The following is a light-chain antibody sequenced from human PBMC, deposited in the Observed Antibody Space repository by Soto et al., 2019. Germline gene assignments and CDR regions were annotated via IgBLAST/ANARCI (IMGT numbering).Light chain of an antibody. V-gene: IGKV1-5*01. CDR2: EDS. CDR1: QSISTW. CDR3: QQYNSFPVT. J-gene: IGKJ4*01. Sequence: DIQMTQSPSTLSASVGDRVTITCRARQSISTWVAWYQKRPGKVPKVLIYEDSSLDNGVPSRFSGSGSGTQFTLTISSLQPDDGATYYCQQYNSFPVTFGGGTKVEIK.